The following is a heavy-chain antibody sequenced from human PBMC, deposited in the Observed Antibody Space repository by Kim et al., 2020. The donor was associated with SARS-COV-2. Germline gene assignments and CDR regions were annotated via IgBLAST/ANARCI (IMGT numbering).Heavy chain of an antibody. D-gene: IGHD5-18*01. CDR2: A. CDR3: AGYGYSYAADY. J-gene: IGHJ4*02. Sequence: ANYAPKFQGRVTSTADKSTSTAYMELSSRRSEDTAVYYCAGYGYSYAADYWGQGTLVTVSS. V-gene: IGHV1-69*02.